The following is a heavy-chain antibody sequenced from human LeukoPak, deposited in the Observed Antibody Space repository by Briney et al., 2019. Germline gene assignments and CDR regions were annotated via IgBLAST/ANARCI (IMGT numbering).Heavy chain of an antibody. CDR2: MNPNSGNT. CDR1: GYTFTSYD. J-gene: IGHJ4*02. CDR3: AALIDPQGEWFDY. Sequence: GASVKVSCKASGYTFTSYDINWVRQATGQGLEWMGWMNPNSGNTGYAQKFQGRVTITRNTSISTAYMELSSLRSEDTAVYYCAALIDPQGEWFDYWGQGTLVAVSS. D-gene: IGHD3-10*01. V-gene: IGHV1-8*01.